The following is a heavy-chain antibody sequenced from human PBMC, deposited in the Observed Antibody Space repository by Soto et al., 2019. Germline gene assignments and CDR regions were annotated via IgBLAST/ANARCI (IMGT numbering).Heavy chain of an antibody. CDR2: ISAYNGNT. V-gene: IGHV1-18*01. CDR1: GYTFTSYG. J-gene: IGHJ5*02. Sequence: QVQLVQSGAEVKKPGASVKVSCKASGYTFTSYGISWVRQAPGQGLEWMGWISAYNGNTNYAQKLQGRVTKTTDTSTSTAYMELRSLRSDDTAVYYCARVPPMSSIAVAGPNWFDPWGQGTLVTVSS. D-gene: IGHD6-19*01. CDR3: ARVPPMSSIAVAGPNWFDP.